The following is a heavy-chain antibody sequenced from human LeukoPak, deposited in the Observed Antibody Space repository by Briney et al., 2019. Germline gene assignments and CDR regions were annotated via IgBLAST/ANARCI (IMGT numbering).Heavy chain of an antibody. V-gene: IGHV1-2*02. CDR2: INPNGGGT. D-gene: IGHD4-17*01. Sequence: ALVKVSCKTSGYNFIDYYVYWVRQAPGQRLEWMGWINPNGGGTNYAQKFQGRVTMTRDTSINTAYMELSSLRSDDTAVYFCARDLAYGDPPSGFDPWGQGTLVTVSS. CDR3: ARDLAYGDPPSGFDP. CDR1: GYNFIDYY. J-gene: IGHJ5*02.